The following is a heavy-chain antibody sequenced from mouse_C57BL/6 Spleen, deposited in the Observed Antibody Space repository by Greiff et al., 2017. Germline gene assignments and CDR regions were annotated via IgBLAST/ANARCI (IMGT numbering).Heavy chain of an antibody. CDR1: GFSLTSYA. CDR3: ASLDYYGSSHYAMDY. V-gene: IGHV2-9-1*01. J-gene: IGHJ4*01. Sequence: VKLMESGPGLVAPSQSLSITCTVSGFSLTSYAISWVRQPPGKGLEWLGVIWTGGGTNYNSALKSRLSISKDNSKRQVFLKMNSLQTDDTARYYCASLDYYGSSHYAMDYWGQGTSVTVSS. CDR2: IWTGGGT. D-gene: IGHD1-1*01.